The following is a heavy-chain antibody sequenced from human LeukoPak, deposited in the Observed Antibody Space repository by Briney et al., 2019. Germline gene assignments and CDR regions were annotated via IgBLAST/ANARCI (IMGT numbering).Heavy chain of an antibody. CDR1: GGSISSYY. CDR2: IYYSGST. Sequence: SETLSLTCTVSGGSISSYYWSWIRQPPGKGLEWIGYIYYSGSTNYNPSLKSRVTISVDTSKNQFSLKLSSVTAADTAVYYCAREVITFGGVIVWRYFDYWGQGTLVIVSS. D-gene: IGHD3-16*02. J-gene: IGHJ4*02. V-gene: IGHV4-59*01. CDR3: AREVITFGGVIVWRYFDY.